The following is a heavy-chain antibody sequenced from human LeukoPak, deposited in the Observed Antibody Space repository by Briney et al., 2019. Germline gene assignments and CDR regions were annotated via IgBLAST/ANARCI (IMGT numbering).Heavy chain of an antibody. J-gene: IGHJ3*02. CDR2: INPSAGST. V-gene: IGHV1-46*01. D-gene: IGHD1-26*01. CDR1: GPTFTSSY. Sequence: ASVKVSCTASGPTFTSSYMHSVPEAPGQGLEWLGIINPSAGSTSYARKFQGRVTMTRDTSTRTVNMDLSSLRSEDTAVYYCARGDSGMSDPLDIWGQGTLVTVSS. CDR3: ARGDSGMSDPLDI.